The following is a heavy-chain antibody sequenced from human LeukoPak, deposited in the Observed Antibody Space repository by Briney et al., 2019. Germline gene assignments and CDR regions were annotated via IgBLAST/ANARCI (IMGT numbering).Heavy chain of an antibody. CDR3: ARVNPAKYYDFWSGYYTSGYVDY. CDR1: GGSLSGYY. CDR2: INHSGST. V-gene: IGHV4-34*01. Sequence: SETLSLTCAVYGGSLSGYYWSWIRQPPGKGLEWIGEINHSGSTNYNPSLKSRVTISVDTSKNQFSLKLSSVTAADTAVYYCARVNPAKYYDFWSGYYTSGYVDYWGQGTLVTVSS. J-gene: IGHJ4*02. D-gene: IGHD3-3*01.